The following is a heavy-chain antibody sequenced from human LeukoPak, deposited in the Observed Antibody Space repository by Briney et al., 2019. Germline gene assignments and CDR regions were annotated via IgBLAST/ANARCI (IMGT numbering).Heavy chain of an antibody. CDR2: IYTSGST. J-gene: IGHJ3*02. Sequence: SETLSLTCTVSGGSISSGSYYWSWLRPPAGKGLEWVGRIYTSGSTNYNPSLKSRVTISVDTSKNQFSLKLTSVTAADTAVYYCARVREELPSGGGAFDIWGQGTMVTVSS. CDR3: ARVREELPSGGGAFDI. D-gene: IGHD1-26*01. V-gene: IGHV4-61*02. CDR1: GGSISSGSYY.